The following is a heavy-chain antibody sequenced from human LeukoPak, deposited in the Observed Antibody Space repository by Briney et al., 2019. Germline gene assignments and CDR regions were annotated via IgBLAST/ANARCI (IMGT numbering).Heavy chain of an antibody. J-gene: IGHJ4*02. D-gene: IGHD3-22*01. Sequence: GRSLRLSCAASGFTFSSYAMHWVRQAPGKGLEWVAVISYDGSNKYYADSVKGRFTISRDNSKNTLYLQMNSLRDEDTAVYYCARDHPNYYDSSGLWGQGTLVTVSS. CDR1: GFTFSSYA. CDR2: ISYDGSNK. CDR3: ARDHPNYYDSSGL. V-gene: IGHV3-30-3*01.